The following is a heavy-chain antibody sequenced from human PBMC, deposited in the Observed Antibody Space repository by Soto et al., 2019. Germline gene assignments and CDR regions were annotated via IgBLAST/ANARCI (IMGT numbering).Heavy chain of an antibody. J-gene: IGHJ4*02. D-gene: IGHD3-10*01. V-gene: IGHV3-23*01. CDR3: AKDMVRGVIPPILDY. CDR1: GFTFSSYA. CDR2: ICCSGSST. Sequence: GGSLRLCCAASGFTFSSYAITWVRQAPGKGLEWVSAICCSGSSTYYADSVEGRFTISRDNSKNTLYLQMNSLRAEDTAVYYCAKDMVRGVIPPILDYSGQGTLVTVSS.